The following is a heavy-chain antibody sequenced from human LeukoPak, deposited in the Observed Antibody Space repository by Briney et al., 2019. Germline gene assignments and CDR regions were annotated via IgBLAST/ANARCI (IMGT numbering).Heavy chain of an antibody. CDR3: ASNWVLVGDDYPPTLDY. CDR2: NIPMLGRT. J-gene: IGHJ4*02. V-gene: IGHV1-69*04. CDR1: RGTFSSYD. Sequence: SVKVSCKASRGTFSSYDINWVRQAPGQGLEWMGRNIPMLGRTNYAQKFQGRVTITADKATSTAHMELSSLRSEDTAVYYCASNWVLVGDDYPPTLDYWGQGTLVTVSS. D-gene: IGHD3-16*01.